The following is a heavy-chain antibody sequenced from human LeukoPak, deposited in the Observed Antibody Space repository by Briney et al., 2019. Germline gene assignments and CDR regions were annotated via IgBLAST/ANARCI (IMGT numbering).Heavy chain of an antibody. CDR1: GGTFSSYA. D-gene: IGHD3-22*01. J-gene: IGHJ4*02. CDR2: IIPIFGIA. CDR3: ARYYYDSSGFSQTFFDC. Sequence: GSSVKVSCKASGGTFSSYAISWVRQAPGQGLEWMGRIIPIFGIANYAQKFQGRVTITADKSTSTAYMELSSLRSEDTAVYYCARYYYDSSGFSQTFFDCWGKGTLVTVSS. V-gene: IGHV1-69*04.